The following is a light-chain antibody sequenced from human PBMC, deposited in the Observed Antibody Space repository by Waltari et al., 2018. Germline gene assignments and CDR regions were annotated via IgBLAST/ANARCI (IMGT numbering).Light chain of an antibody. J-gene: IGKJ1*01. CDR1: SRLLSHGKTY. Sequence: SRLLSHGKTYLDWFHQMPGQSPRRLIYKVSNRDSGVPDRFSGSGSGTYFTLKISRVEAEDVGVYYCMQGTHWPWTFGQGTKVEIK. CDR3: MQGTHWPWT. V-gene: IGKV2-30*02. CDR2: KVS.